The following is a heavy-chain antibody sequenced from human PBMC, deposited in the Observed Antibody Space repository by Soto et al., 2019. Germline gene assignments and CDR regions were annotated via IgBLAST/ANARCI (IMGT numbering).Heavy chain of an antibody. CDR2: ISGSGGST. J-gene: IGHJ6*02. D-gene: IGHD1-1*01. CDR3: AKDPRRNKYYYYYYGMDV. Sequence: GSLRLSCAAPGFTFSSYAMSWVRQAPGKGLEWVSAISGSGGSTYYADSVKGRFTISRDNPKNTLYLQMNSLGAEDTAVYYCAKDPRRNKYYYYYYGMDVWGQGTTVTVSS. V-gene: IGHV3-23*01. CDR1: GFTFSSYA.